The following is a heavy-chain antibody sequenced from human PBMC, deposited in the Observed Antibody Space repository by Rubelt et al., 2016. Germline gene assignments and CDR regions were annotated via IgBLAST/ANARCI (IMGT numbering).Heavy chain of an antibody. Sequence: PGGSLRLSCAASGFTVSNSYIHWVHQAPGKGLEWVSVLYSGGAAYYAGSVKGRFTISRDSSKNTLYLQMNSLRAEDTAVYYCARDGSGMSSSHYYYGMDVWGQGTTVTVSS. V-gene: IGHV3-66*01. CDR2: LYSGGAA. CDR1: GFTVSNSY. J-gene: IGHJ6*02. CDR3: ARDGSGMSSSHYYYGMDV. D-gene: IGHD3-10*01.